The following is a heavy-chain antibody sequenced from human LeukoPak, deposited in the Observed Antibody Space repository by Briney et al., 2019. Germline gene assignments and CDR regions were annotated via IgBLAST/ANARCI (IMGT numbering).Heavy chain of an antibody. CDR2: INSDGGTT. Sequence: GGPLKFSVAAPGFTFSSYWRHWVGKAPGKGLVWFSLINSDGGTTGYADSVKGRFTISRDNAKNTLYLQMNSLRAEDTAVYYCARDGELTYYYDSSGYYSPFGDYWGQGTLVTVSS. J-gene: IGHJ4*02. V-gene: IGHV3-74*01. D-gene: IGHD3-22*01. CDR3: ARDGELTYYYDSSGYYSPFGDY. CDR1: GFTFSSYW.